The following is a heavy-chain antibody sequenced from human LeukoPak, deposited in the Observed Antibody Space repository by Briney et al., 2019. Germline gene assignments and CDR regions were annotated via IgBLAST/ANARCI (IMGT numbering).Heavy chain of an antibody. D-gene: IGHD3-9*01. V-gene: IGHV3-9*01. CDR1: GFTFSSYS. CDR3: AKDMDDILTGRNDY. CDR2: ISWNSGSI. Sequence: GGSLRLSCAASGFTFSSYSMNWVRQAPGKGLEWVSGISWNSGSIGYADSVKGRFTISRDNAKNSLYLQMNSLRAEDTALYYCAKDMDDILTGRNDYWGQGTLVTVSS. J-gene: IGHJ4*02.